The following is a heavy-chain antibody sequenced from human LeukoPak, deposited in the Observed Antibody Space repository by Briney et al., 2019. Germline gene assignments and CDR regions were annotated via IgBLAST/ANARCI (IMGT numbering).Heavy chain of an antibody. CDR2: ITTRSSYT. Sequence: GGSLRLSCTASGFTFTDYYMSWIRLAPGKGLEWVSYITTRSSYTNYAGSVKGRFTISRDNAKNLLFLQMNGLRAEDTAVYYCARARGVHTYDNYFDYWGQGTLVTVSS. CDR1: GFTFTDYY. D-gene: IGHD3-22*01. CDR3: ARARGVHTYDNYFDY. J-gene: IGHJ4*02. V-gene: IGHV3-11*06.